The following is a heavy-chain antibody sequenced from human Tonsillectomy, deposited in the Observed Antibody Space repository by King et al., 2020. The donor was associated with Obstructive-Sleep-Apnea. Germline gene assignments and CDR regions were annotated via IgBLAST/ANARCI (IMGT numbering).Heavy chain of an antibody. D-gene: IGHD5-18*01. CDR1: GFTFSSYG. Sequence: VQLVESGGGVVQPGRSLRLSCAASGFTFSSYGMHWVRQAPGKGLEWVAVISYDGSNKYYADSVKGRFTISRDNSKNTLYLQMNSLGAEDTAVYYCAKDLGWIQLEPNPLDYWGQGTLVTVSS. CDR2: ISYDGSNK. CDR3: AKDLGWIQLEPNPLDY. J-gene: IGHJ4*02. V-gene: IGHV3-30*18.